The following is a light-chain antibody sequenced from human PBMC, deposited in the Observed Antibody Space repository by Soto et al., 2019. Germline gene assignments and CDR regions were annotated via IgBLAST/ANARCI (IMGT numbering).Light chain of an antibody. Sequence: QSALTQPASVSGSPGQSITISCTGTSSDVGGYKYVSWYQLHPGKAPKLMIYEVRNRPSGISNRFSASKTGNTASLTISGLQAEDEADYYCFSYTSSTAYVFGTGTKLTVL. CDR2: EVR. CDR3: FSYTSSTAYV. CDR1: SSDVGGYKY. V-gene: IGLV2-14*01. J-gene: IGLJ1*01.